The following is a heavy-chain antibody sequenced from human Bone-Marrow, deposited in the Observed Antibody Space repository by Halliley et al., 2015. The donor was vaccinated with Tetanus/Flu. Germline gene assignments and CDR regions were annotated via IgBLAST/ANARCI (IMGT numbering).Heavy chain of an antibody. Sequence: TLSLTCTVSGVSISSYYWSWIRQPPGKGLEWIGYIYNSGSTNYNPSLKSRVTISVDTSKNQFSLKLSSVTAADTAVYYCARYSHGYGGVDYWGQGTPVTVSS. CDR2: IYNSGST. CDR3: ARYSHGYGGVDY. CDR1: GVSISSYY. V-gene: IGHV4-59*01. J-gene: IGHJ4*02. D-gene: IGHD5-18*01.